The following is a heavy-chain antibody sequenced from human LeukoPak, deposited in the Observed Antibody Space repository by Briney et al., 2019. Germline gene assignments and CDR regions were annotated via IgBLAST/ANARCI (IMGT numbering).Heavy chain of an antibody. J-gene: IGHJ4*02. D-gene: IGHD1-26*01. CDR3: ARVVGASGFDY. Sequence: SETLSLTCTVSGGSISSGSYYWRWIRQPAGKGLEWIGRIYTSGSTYYNPSLKSRVTISVDTSKNQFSLKLSSVTAADTAVYYCARVVGASGFDYWGQGTLVTVSS. CDR1: GGSISSGSYY. CDR2: IYTSGST. V-gene: IGHV4-61*02.